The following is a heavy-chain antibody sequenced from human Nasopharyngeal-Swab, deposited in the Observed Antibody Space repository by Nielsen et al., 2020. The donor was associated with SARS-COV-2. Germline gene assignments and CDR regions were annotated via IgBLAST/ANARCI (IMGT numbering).Heavy chain of an antibody. V-gene: IGHV4-38-2*02. D-gene: IGHD1-26*01. J-gene: IGHJ6*03. CDR3: SRVPYAGWDYYYYYIDF. CDR1: GYSISSGYY. CDR2: IYHSRST. Sequence: SETLSLTCTVSGYSISSGYYYGWFRRPPGEGLEWIGSIYHSRSTYYNKSLQSRVTISVDTSKNKFSLKLRSVTAADTAVYYCSRVPYAGWDYYYYYIDFWGKGTTVTVSS.